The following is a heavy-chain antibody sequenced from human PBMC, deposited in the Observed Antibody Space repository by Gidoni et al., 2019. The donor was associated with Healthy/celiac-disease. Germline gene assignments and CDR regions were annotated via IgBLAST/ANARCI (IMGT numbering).Heavy chain of an antibody. D-gene: IGHD3-16*02. J-gene: IGHJ4*02. CDR1: GGFFSGYY. CDR2: IKHSGST. CDR3: ARGPSIYRAIDY. V-gene: IGHV4-34*01. Sequence: QVQLQQWGAALLKPSETLSLTCAVYGGFFSGYYWGWIRQPPGKGLEWIGEIKHSGSTNYNPSLKSRVTISVETSKNQFSLKLSSVTAADTAVYYCARGPSIYRAIDYWGQGTLVTVSS.